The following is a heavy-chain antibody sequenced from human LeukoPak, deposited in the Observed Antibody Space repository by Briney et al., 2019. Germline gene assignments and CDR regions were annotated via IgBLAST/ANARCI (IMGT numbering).Heavy chain of an antibody. V-gene: IGHV4-59*02. CDR3: ARVVMVRGVIGTNWFDP. CDR2: IYYSGST. Sequence: PSETLSLTCTVSGGSVSSCYWSWIRQPPGKGLEWIGYIYYSGSTNYNPSLKSRVTISVDTSKNQFSLKLSSVTAADTAVYYCARVVMVRGVIGTNWFDPWGQGTLVTVSS. D-gene: IGHD3-10*01. J-gene: IGHJ5*02. CDR1: GGSVSSCY.